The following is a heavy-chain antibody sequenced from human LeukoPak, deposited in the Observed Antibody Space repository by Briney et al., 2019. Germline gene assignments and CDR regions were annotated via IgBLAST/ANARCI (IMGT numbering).Heavy chain of an antibody. Sequence: GGSLRLSCAASGFTFSNAWMSWVRQAPGKGLEWVGRIKSKIDGGTTDYAAPVKGRFTISRDDSKNTLYLQVSSLKAEDTAVYYCTTESLFGVVKWSYWGQGILVTVSS. CDR2: IKSKIDGGTT. CDR3: TTESLFGVVKWSY. CDR1: GFTFSNAW. V-gene: IGHV3-15*01. D-gene: IGHD3-3*01. J-gene: IGHJ4*02.